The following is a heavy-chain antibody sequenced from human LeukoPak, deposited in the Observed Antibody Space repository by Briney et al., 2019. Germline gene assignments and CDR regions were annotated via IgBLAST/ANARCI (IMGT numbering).Heavy chain of an antibody. CDR1: GYSINSGYY. CDR2: IYHSGST. D-gene: IGHD6-13*01. Sequence: SETLSLTCTVSGYSINSGYYWGWIRQPPGKGLEWIGSIYHSGSTYYNPSLKSRVTISVDTSKNQFSLKLSSVTAADTAVYYCASLPASSLNWFDPWGQGTLVTVSS. CDR3: ASLPASSLNWFDP. V-gene: IGHV4-38-2*02. J-gene: IGHJ5*02.